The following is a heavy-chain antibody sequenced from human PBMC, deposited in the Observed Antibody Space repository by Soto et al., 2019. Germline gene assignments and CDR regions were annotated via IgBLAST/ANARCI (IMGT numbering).Heavy chain of an antibody. CDR3: AKAKKPVRYFDWSDAFDI. J-gene: IGHJ3*02. Sequence: PGGSLRLSFQASGFTFSSYAMRWFRQAPGQGLEWVSAISVSGGSTYYADSVKGRFTISRDNSKNTLYLQMNSLRAEDTAVYYCAKAKKPVRYFDWSDAFDIWGQGTMVTVSS. CDR2: ISVSGGST. CDR1: GFTFSSYA. D-gene: IGHD3-9*01. V-gene: IGHV3-23*01.